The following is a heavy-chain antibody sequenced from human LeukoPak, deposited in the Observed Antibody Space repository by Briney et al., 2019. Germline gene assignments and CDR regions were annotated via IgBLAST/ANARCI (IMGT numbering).Heavy chain of an antibody. CDR1: GFNFGNYG. CDR3: AKVGGQLWFPGAYYYMDV. D-gene: IGHD5-18*01. Sequence: GGSLRLSCAASGFNFGNYGMNWVRQAPGKGLEWASGIRASGRTTDYADSVKGRFTISRDTSKNTLHLQMNSLRAEDTAVYYCAKVGGQLWFPGAYYYMDVWGKGTTVTISS. V-gene: IGHV3-23*01. J-gene: IGHJ6*03. CDR2: IRASGRTT.